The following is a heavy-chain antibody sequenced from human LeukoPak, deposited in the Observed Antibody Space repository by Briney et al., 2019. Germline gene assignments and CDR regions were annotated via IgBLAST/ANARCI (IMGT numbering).Heavy chain of an antibody. D-gene: IGHD3-22*01. CDR1: GFTFSSYS. J-gene: IGHJ4*02. Sequence: GGSLRLSCAASGFTFSSYSMNWVRQAPGKGLECVSSISSSSSYIYYADSVKGRFTISRDNAKNSLYLQMNSLRAEDTAVYYCARDGTYYYDSSGYYGYYWGQGTLVTVSS. V-gene: IGHV3-21*01. CDR2: ISSSSSYI. CDR3: ARDGTYYYDSSGYYGYY.